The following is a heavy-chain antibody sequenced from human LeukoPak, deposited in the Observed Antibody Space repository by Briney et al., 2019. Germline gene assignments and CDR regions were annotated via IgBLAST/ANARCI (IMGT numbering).Heavy chain of an antibody. CDR1: GFTFSTYA. CDR2: VSTSGGST. J-gene: IGHJ4*02. D-gene: IGHD2-15*01. V-gene: IGHV3-23*01. CDR3: LGYCSGGRCYSGGH. Sequence: GGSLRLSCAASGFTFSTYAMSWVRQAPGKGLEWVSTVSTSGGSTYYADSVKGRFTISRDNSKNTQFLQMNSLRAEDTAIYYCLGYCSGGRCYSGGHWGQGTLVTVSS.